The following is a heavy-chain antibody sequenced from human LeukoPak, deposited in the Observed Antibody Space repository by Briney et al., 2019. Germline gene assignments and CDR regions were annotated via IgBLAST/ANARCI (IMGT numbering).Heavy chain of an antibody. CDR1: GFTVTSNF. CDR3: AGRRANTCNFCFVY. CDR2: IYDRGDT. V-gene: IGHV3-66*02. Sequence: PGGSLRLSCAVSGFTVTSNFMGWVRQAPGKGLEWVSVIYDRGDTYYADSVKGRFTVSRDTSKNTLYLQLNNLGAEDTAVYYCAGRRANTCNFCFVYWGQGTLVTVA. J-gene: IGHJ4*02. D-gene: IGHD1-1*01.